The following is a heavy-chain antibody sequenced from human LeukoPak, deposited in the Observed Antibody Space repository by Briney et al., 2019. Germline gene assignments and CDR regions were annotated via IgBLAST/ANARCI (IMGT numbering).Heavy chain of an antibody. D-gene: IGHD1-26*01. J-gene: IGHJ4*02. CDR2: IYYSGST. Sequence: PSQTLSLTCTVSGGSISSGGYYWSWIRQPPGKGLEWIGSIYYSGSTYYNPSLKSRVTISVDTSKNQFSLKLSSVTAADTAVYYCSSHPNPVGVDPARSYWGQGTLVTVSS. CDR3: SSHPNPVGVDPARSY. V-gene: IGHV4-30-2*03. CDR1: GGSISSGGYY.